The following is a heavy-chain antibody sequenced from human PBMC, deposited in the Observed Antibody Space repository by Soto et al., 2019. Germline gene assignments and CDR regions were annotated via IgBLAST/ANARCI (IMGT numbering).Heavy chain of an antibody. CDR2: IFYSGST. J-gene: IGHJ5*02. CDR3: ARYDAESGSNKIDP. CDR1: GGSVSSRSHF. V-gene: IGHV4-61*01. Sequence: QVQLQESGPGLVKPSETLSVTCTVSGGSVSSRSHFWSWIRQPPGGGLQWIGYIFYSGSTNYNPSLKSPATLSVDTSRNQFSLRLTSVTAADTAFYYCARYDAESGSNKIDPWGQGTLVTVSS. D-gene: IGHD5-12*01.